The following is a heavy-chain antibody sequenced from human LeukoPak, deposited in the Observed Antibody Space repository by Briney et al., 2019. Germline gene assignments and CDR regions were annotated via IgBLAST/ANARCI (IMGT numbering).Heavy chain of an antibody. V-gene: IGHV3-21*01. Sequence: PGGSLRLSCTASGFTLSAYSMTWVRQAPGKGLEWVSSFSTTGTYIYYADSVRGRFAVSRDNARNSLYLQLNSLRAEDTAIYYCARDPTVAEAWWGQGTLVTVSA. CDR1: GFTLSAYS. D-gene: IGHD2-21*01. CDR3: ARDPTVAEAW. CDR2: FSTTGTYI. J-gene: IGHJ4*02.